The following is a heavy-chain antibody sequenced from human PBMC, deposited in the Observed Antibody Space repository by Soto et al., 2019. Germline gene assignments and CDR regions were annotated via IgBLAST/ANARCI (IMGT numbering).Heavy chain of an antibody. CDR1: GGTFSSYA. D-gene: IGHD2-15*01. CDR3: ASGESSGDRVPLDYCDY. V-gene: IGHV1-69*01. J-gene: IGHJ4*02. Sequence: QVQLVQSGAEVKKPGSSVKVSCKASGGTFSSYAISWVRQAPGQGLEWMGGIIPIFGTANYAQKFPGRVTITAEESTSTAYMARSSLRSEDTAVSYGASGESSGDRVPLDYCDYWGQGTLVTVSS. CDR2: IIPIFGTA.